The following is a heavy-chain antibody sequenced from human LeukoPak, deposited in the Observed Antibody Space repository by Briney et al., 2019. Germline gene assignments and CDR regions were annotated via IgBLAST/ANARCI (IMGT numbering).Heavy chain of an antibody. CDR3: AKGNLGYCSGGSCRYYYYYGMDV. CDR2: IRYDGSNK. V-gene: IGHV3-30*02. CDR1: GFTFSSYG. D-gene: IGHD2-15*01. Sequence: QTGGSLRLSCAASGFTFSSYGMHWVRQAPGKGLEWVAFIRYDGSNKYYADSVKGRFTIPRDNSKNTLYLQMNSLRAEDTAVYYCAKGNLGYCSGGSCRYYYYYGMDVWGQGTTVTVSS. J-gene: IGHJ6*02.